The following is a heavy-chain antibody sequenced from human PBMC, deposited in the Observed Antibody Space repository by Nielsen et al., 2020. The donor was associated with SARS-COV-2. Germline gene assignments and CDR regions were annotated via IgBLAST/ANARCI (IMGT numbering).Heavy chain of an antibody. CDR3: AKDGSDAFDI. CDR2: ISWNSGSI. V-gene: IGHV3-9*01. CDR1: GFTFDDYA. J-gene: IGHJ3*02. Sequence: SLRLSCAASGFTFDDYAMHWVRQAPGKGLEWVSGISWNSGSIGYADSVKGRFTISRDNAKNSLYLQMNSLRAEDTALYYCAKDGSDAFDIWGQGTMVTVSS.